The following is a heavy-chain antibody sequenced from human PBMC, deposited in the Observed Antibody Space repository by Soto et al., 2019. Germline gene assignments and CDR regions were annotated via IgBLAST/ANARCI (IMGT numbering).Heavy chain of an antibody. J-gene: IGHJ4*02. Sequence: GESLKISCAASGFTFSSYGMHWVRQAPGKGLEWVAVIWYDGSNKYYADSVKGRFTISRDNSKNTLYLQMNSLRAEDTAVYYCARDSRNYYDSSGYNYFDYWGQGTLVTVSS. CDR2: IWYDGSNK. CDR1: GFTFSSYG. D-gene: IGHD3-22*01. V-gene: IGHV3-33*01. CDR3: ARDSRNYYDSSGYNYFDY.